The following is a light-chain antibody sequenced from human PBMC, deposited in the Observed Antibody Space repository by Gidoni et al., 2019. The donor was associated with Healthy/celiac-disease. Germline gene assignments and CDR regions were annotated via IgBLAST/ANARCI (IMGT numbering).Light chain of an antibody. Sequence: SSELTQPLSVSVALGQTARITCGGNNIGSKNVHWYQQKPGQAPVLVIYRDSNRPPGTPERFSGSNSGNTATLTISRAQAGDEADYYCQVWDSSTVVFGGGTKLTVL. J-gene: IGLJ2*01. V-gene: IGLV3-9*01. CDR3: QVWDSSTVV. CDR2: RDS. CDR1: NIGSKN.